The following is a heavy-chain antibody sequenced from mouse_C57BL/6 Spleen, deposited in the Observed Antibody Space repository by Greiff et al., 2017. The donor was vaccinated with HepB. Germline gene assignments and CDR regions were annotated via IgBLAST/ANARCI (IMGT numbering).Heavy chain of an antibody. V-gene: IGHV1-82*01. J-gene: IGHJ2*01. CDR2: IYPGDGDT. D-gene: IGHD2-4*01. CDR1: GYAFSSSW. CDR3: ARDYDYHFDY. Sequence: QVQLQQSGPELVKPGASVKISCKASGYAFSSSWMNWVKQRPGKGLEWIGRIYPGDGDTNYNGKFKGKATLTADKSSSTAYMQLSSLTSEDSAVYFCARDYDYHFDYWGQGTTLTFSS.